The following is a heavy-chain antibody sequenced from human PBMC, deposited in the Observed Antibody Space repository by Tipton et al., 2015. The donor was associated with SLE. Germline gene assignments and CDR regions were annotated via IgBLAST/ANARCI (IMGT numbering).Heavy chain of an antibody. J-gene: IGHJ5*02. V-gene: IGHV4-59*01. CDR3: ARDGGAADWFDP. CDR1: GGSISSYY. CDR2: IYYSGST. Sequence: TLSLTCTVSGGSISSYYWSWIRQPPGKGLEWIGYIYYSGSTNYNPSLKSRVTISVDTSKNQFSLKLSSVTAADTAVYYCARDGGAADWFDPWGQGTLVTVSS. D-gene: IGHD6-13*01.